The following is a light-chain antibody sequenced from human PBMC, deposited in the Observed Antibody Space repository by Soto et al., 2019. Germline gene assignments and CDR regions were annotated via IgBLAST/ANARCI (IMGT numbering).Light chain of an antibody. J-gene: IGKJ5*01. CDR3: HQRINSWT. CDR2: GAV. V-gene: IGKV3-11*01. CDR1: QNVGSY. Sequence: EIVLTQSPGTLALSPGERATLSCRASQNVGSYLAWYQQRPGQAPRLLIYGAVNRATGIPARFSGSGSGTDFTLAINSLEPDDFAVYYCHQRINSWTFGPGTRLEIK.